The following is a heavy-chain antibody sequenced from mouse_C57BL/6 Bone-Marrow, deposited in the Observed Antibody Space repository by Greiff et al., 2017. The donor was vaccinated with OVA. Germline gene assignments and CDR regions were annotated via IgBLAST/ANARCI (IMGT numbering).Heavy chain of an antibody. CDR3: ARHSSGPWFAY. Sequence: VQLQQSGPELVKPGASVKISCKASGYAFSSSWMNWVKQRPGKGLEWVGRIYPGDGDTNYNGKVKGKATLTADKSSSTAYMQRSSLTSEDSAVYFCARHSSGPWFAYWGQGTLVTVSA. CDR2: IYPGDGDT. J-gene: IGHJ3*01. V-gene: IGHV1-82*01. D-gene: IGHD3-2*02. CDR1: GYAFSSSW.